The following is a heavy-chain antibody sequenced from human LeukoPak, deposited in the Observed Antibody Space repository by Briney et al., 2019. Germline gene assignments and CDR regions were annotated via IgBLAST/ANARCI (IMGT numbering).Heavy chain of an antibody. CDR1: GFTLSSFW. CDR2: INIDESTT. CDR3: ARSIYSGSRIEY. Sequence: GGSLRLSCAASGFTLSSFWMQWIRHARGKGRVWVARINIDESTTNYADAVKGRFTISSDSAKNTLYLQMNSLRAEDTAVYYCARSIYSGSRIEYWGQGTLVTVSS. V-gene: IGHV3-74*01. D-gene: IGHD6-13*01. J-gene: IGHJ4*02.